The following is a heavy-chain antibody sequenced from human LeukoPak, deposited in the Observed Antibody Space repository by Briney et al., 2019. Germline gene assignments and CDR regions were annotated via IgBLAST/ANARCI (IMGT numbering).Heavy chain of an antibody. CDR2: IKHDGSEK. D-gene: IGHD3-16*01. CDR3: ARALSHCLDY. CDR1: GFNCSNYW. J-gene: IGHJ4*02. Sequence: PGGSLRLSCVVSGFNCSNYWMNWVRQAPGKGLEWVANIKHDGSEKYYVDSVKGRFSISRDNAKKSLYLQMNSPRAEDTAVYYCARALSHCLDYWGQGTLVTVSS. V-gene: IGHV3-7*01.